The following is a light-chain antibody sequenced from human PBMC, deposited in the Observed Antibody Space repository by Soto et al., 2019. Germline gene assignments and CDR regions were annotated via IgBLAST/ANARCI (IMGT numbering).Light chain of an antibody. CDR3: QQLSNWPWT. CDR2: DAS. Sequence: EIVLTQPPATLSLSPGERATLSCRARQSVSNFLAWYQQKPGHAPRLIISDASNRATCIPGRFSGSGSGTDQSITISTLEPEDFAFYYCQQLSNWPWTFGQGTKVEIK. V-gene: IGKV3-11*01. J-gene: IGKJ1*01. CDR1: QSVSNF.